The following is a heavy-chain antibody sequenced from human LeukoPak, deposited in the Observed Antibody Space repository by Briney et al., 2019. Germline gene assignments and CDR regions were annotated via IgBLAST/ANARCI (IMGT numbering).Heavy chain of an antibody. CDR3: ARDLNREDFDY. Sequence: GGSLRLSCAASGLPFSSYDMHWVRQAPGKGLEWVAIIWYDGSDKYYGDSVKGRFTISRDNVKNTLYLQMNSLRVEDTAVYYCARDLNREDFDYWGQGTLVAVSS. J-gene: IGHJ4*02. CDR1: GLPFSSYD. CDR2: IWYDGSDK. V-gene: IGHV3-33*08. D-gene: IGHD1-14*01.